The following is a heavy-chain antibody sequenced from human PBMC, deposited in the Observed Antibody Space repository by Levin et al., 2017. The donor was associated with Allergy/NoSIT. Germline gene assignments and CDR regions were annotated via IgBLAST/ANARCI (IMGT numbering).Heavy chain of an antibody. Sequence: SETLSLTCTVSGGSISSSSYYWGWIRQPPGKGLEWIGSIYYSGSTYYNPSLKSRVTISVDTSKNQFSLKLSSVTAADTAVYYCARLYSSSPDYWGQGTLVTVSS. J-gene: IGHJ4*02. CDR3: ARLYSSSPDY. CDR1: GGSISSSSYY. V-gene: IGHV4-39*01. CDR2: IYYSGST. D-gene: IGHD6-13*01.